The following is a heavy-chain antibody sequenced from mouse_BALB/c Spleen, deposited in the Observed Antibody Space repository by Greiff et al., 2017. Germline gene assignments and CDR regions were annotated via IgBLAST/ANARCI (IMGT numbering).Heavy chain of an antibody. J-gene: IGHJ3*01. V-gene: IGHV14-3*02. CDR1: GFNIKDSY. Sequence: EVQLQESGAELVKPGASVKLSCTASGFNIKDSYMHWVKQKPEQGLEWIGRIDPANGNTKYDPKFQGKATITADTSSNTAYLQLSSLTSEDTAVYYSTKEDYGNYWGQGTLVTVSA. CDR2: IDPANGNT. D-gene: IGHD2-1*01. CDR3: TKEDYGNY.